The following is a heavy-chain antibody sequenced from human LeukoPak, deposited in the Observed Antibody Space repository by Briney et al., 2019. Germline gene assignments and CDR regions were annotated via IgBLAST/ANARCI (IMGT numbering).Heavy chain of an antibody. V-gene: IGHV4-59*01. CDR2: IYYSGST. CDR1: GGSISSYY. D-gene: IGHD3-3*01. Sequence: PSETLSLTCTVSGGSISSYYWSWIRQPPGKGLEWIGYIYYSGSTNYNPSLKSRVTISVDTSKNQFSLQLSSVTAADTAVYYCARALSYYDFWSGIPPAHDAFDIWGQGTMVTVSS. CDR3: ARALSYYDFWSGIPPAHDAFDI. J-gene: IGHJ3*02.